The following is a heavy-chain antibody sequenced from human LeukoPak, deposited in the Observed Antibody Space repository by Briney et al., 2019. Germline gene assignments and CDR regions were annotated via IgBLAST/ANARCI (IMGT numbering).Heavy chain of an antibody. CDR1: GYTFTTYG. D-gene: IGHD2-2*01. CDR3: ARGLQLLCDY. J-gene: IGHJ4*02. Sequence: VASVKVSCKASGYTFTTYGISWVRQAPGQGLEWMGWISGYNGDTNYAQKFQGRVTMTTDTSTSTVYMELSSLRSEDTAVYYCARGLQLLCDYWGQGTLVTVSS. V-gene: IGHV1-18*01. CDR2: ISGYNGDT.